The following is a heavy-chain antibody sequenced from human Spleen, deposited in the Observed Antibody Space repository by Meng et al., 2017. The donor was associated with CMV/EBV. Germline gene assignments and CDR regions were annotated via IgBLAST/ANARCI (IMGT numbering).Heavy chain of an antibody. CDR3: AREDSGYCSGGNCYSGGFFGY. CDR2: ISSSGDAI. V-gene: IGHV3-48*03. CDR1: GFTFKSYE. J-gene: IGHJ4*02. D-gene: IGHD2-15*01. Sequence: GGSLRLSCVASGFTFKSYEMDWVRQAPGKGLEWISHISSSGDAIYYADSVKGRFTISRDNARNSLYLQMNTLRAEDTAVYYCAREDSGYCSGGNCYSGGFFGYWGQGTVVTVSS.